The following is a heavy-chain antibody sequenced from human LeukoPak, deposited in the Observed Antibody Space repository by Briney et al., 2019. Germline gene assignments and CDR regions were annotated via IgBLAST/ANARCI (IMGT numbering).Heavy chain of an antibody. Sequence: SGPTLVKPTQTLTLTCTFSGFSLSTSEVGVGWICQPPGKALEWLALIYWNDDKRYSPSLKSRLIITKDTSKDQVVLTMTNMDPVDTATYYCAHRRAQLWLQGGGYFDYWGQGTLVIVSS. D-gene: IGHD5-18*01. CDR2: IYWNDDK. J-gene: IGHJ4*02. CDR1: GFSLSTSEVG. CDR3: AHRRAQLWLQGGGYFDY. V-gene: IGHV2-5*01.